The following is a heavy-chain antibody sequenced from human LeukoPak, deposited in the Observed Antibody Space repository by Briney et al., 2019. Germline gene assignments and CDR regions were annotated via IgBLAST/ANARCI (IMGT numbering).Heavy chain of an antibody. CDR3: ARDGSSGSLDY. V-gene: IGHV3-48*04. D-gene: IGHD1-26*01. CDR1: GFTFSLFS. CDR2: ISSSSSTI. Sequence: GGSLRLSCAASGFTFSLFSMNWVRQAPGKGLEWISYISSSSSTIYYADSVKGRFTISRDNAKNTLYLQMNSLRAEDTAVYYCARDGSSGSLDYWGQGTLVTVSS. J-gene: IGHJ4*02.